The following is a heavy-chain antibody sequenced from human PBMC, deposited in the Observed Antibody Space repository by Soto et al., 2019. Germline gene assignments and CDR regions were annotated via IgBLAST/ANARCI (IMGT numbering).Heavy chain of an antibody. D-gene: IGHD3-9*01. J-gene: IGHJ6*02. CDR2: ISGSGGST. CDR1: GFTFSNYA. CDR3: ARPLVIMDPYYGMDV. V-gene: IGHV3-23*01. Sequence: GGSLRLSCVASGFTFSNYAMIWVRQAPGKGLEWVSAISGSGGSTYYADSVKGRFTISRDNSKNTLYLQMNSLRAEDTAVYYCARPLVIMDPYYGMDVWGQGTTVTVSS.